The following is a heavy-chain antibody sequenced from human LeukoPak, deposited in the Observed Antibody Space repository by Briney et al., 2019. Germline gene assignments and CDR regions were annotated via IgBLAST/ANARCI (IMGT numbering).Heavy chain of an antibody. D-gene: IGHD2-15*01. CDR2: ISSSSSYI. V-gene: IGHV3-21*01. Sequence: GGSLRVSCAASGFTFSSYSMNRVRQAPGKGLEWVSSISSSSSYIYYADSVKGRFTISRDNAKNSLYLQMNSLRAEGTAVYYCARDLGGWVFDYWGQGTLVTVSS. CDR1: GFTFSSYS. J-gene: IGHJ4*02. CDR3: ARDLGGWVFDY.